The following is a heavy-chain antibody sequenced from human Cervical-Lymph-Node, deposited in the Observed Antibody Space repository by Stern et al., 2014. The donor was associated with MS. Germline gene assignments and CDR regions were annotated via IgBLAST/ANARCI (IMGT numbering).Heavy chain of an antibody. Sequence: VQLVQSGAEVKKPGASVKVSCKASVYTFTSYDINWVRQGTGQGLEWMGWMNPYSGNAVYAQKFQGRVTMTRDTSTSTAYLELTSLRSEDTAVFYCARGRELLSLDYWGQGTLVTVSS. D-gene: IGHD1-26*01. J-gene: IGHJ4*02. V-gene: IGHV1-8*01. CDR1: VYTFTSYD. CDR2: MNPYSGNA. CDR3: ARGRELLSLDY.